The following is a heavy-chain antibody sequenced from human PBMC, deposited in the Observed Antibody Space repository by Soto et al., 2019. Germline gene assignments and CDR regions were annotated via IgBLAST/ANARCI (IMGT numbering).Heavy chain of an antibody. J-gene: IGHJ5*02. CDR1: GGSISSYH. D-gene: IGHD3-10*01. V-gene: IGHV4-59*13. CDR2: IYYSGST. CDR3: ARGGSITMVRGVPTPYNWFDP. Sequence: SETLSLTCTVSGGSISSYHCSWMRQPPGKGLEWIGYIYYSGSTNYNPSLKSRVTISVDTSKNQFSLKLSSVTAVDTAVYYCARGGSITMVRGVPTPYNWFDPWGRGTLVTVSS.